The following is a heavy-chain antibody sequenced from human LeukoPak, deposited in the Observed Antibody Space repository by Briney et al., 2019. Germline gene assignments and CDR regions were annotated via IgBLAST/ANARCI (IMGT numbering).Heavy chain of an antibody. CDR1: GFTFSSYA. J-gene: IGHJ4*02. CDR2: ISGSGGST. Sequence: GGSLRLSCAASGFTFSSYAMSWVRQAPGKGLEWVSTISGSGGSTYYADSVKGRFTISRDNSKNTLYLQMNSLRAEDTAVYYCAKDWGYSYGYSYYFDYWGQGTLVTVSS. CDR3: AKDWGYSYGYSYYFDY. D-gene: IGHD5-18*01. V-gene: IGHV3-23*01.